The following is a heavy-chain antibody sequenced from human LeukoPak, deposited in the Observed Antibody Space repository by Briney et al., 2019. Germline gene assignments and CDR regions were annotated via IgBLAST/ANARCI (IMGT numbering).Heavy chain of an antibody. D-gene: IGHD3-10*01. CDR1: GGSFSGYY. CDR3: VRGKTYYGSGSSKNWFDP. J-gene: IGHJ5*02. Sequence: SETLSLTCAVYGGSFSGYYWSWIRQPPGKGLEWIGEINHSGSTNYNPSLKSRVTISVDTSKNQFSLKLSSVTAADTAVYYCVRGKTYYGSGSSKNWFDPWGQGTLVTVSS. CDR2: INHSGST. V-gene: IGHV4-34*01.